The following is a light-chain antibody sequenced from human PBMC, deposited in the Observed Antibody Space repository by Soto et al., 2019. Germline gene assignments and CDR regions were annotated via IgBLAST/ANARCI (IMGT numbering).Light chain of an antibody. CDR1: NSDVGGYNF. V-gene: IGLV2-14*01. CDR3: SSYTSSSTLV. J-gene: IGLJ1*01. CDR2: DVT. Sequence: QSALTQPAFVSGSPGQSITISCTGTNSDVGGYNFVSWYQQHPGKVPKLMIYDVTNRPSGVSNRFSGSKSGNTASLTISCLQAEDEADYYCSSYTSSSTLVFGTGTKLTVL.